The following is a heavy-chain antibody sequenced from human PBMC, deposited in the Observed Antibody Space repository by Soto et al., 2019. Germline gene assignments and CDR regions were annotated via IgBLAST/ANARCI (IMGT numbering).Heavy chain of an antibody. CDR2: INHSGST. Sequence: SETLSLTCAVYGGSFSGYYWSWIRQPPGKGLEWIGEINHSGSTNYNPSLKSRVTISVDTSKNQSSLKLSSVTAADTAVYYCARAPSYDFWSGYYGLNYYYYGMDVWGQGTTVT. J-gene: IGHJ6*02. CDR3: ARAPSYDFWSGYYGLNYYYYGMDV. V-gene: IGHV4-34*01. D-gene: IGHD3-3*01. CDR1: GGSFSGYY.